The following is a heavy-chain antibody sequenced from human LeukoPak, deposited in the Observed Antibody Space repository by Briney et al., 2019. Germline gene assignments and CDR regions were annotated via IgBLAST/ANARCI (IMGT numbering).Heavy chain of an antibody. CDR2: FSGSSSTI. CDR1: GFTFSSYS. D-gene: IGHD1-26*01. J-gene: IGHJ4*02. V-gene: IGHV3-48*04. CDR3: ARGSGSYGY. Sequence: GGSLRLSCAASGFTFSSYSMNWVRQAPGKGLEWVSYFSGSSSTIYYADSVKGRFTISRDNAKNSLYLQMNSLRAEDTAVYYCARGSGSYGYWGQGTLVTVSS.